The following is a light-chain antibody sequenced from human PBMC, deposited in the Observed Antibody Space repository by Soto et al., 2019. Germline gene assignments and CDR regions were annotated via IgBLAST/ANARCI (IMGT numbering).Light chain of an antibody. V-gene: IGLV1-40*01. CDR1: SSNIGAGYD. J-gene: IGLJ2*01. CDR2: GNT. CDR3: ATWDDRLSGVV. Sequence: QSVLTQPPSVSGAPGQRVTISCTGSSSNIGAGYDGHWYQQLPGTAPKLLIYGNTNRPSGVPDRFSGSKSGISASLAISGLRSEDEADYFCATWDDRLSGVVFGGGTKLTVL.